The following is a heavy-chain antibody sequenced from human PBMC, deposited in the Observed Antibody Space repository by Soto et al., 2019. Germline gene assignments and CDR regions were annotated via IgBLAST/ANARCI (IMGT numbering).Heavy chain of an antibody. J-gene: IGHJ4*02. CDR3: AREVEWAGSAWPEVNYFDY. Sequence: QVQLVQSGAEVKKPGSSVKVSCKASGGTFSSYAISWVRQAPGQGLEWMGGIIPIFGTANYAQKFQGRVTITADESTSTAYMELSSLRSEDTAVYYCAREVEWAGSAWPEVNYFDYWGQGTLVTVSS. CDR1: GGTFSSYA. V-gene: IGHV1-69*01. CDR2: IIPIFGTA. D-gene: IGHD6-19*01.